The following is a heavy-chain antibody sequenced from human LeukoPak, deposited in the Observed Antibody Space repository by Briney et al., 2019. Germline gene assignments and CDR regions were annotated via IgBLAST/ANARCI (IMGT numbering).Heavy chain of an antibody. CDR1: GGSISSGGYS. V-gene: IGHV4-30-2*01. CDR2: IYHSGST. J-gene: IGHJ4*02. Sequence: SETLSLTCAVSGGSISSGGYSWSWIRQPPGKGLEWIGYIYHSGSTYYNPSLKSRVTISVDRSKNQFSLKLSSVTAADTAVYYCARLSASSGWSSPLWGQGTLVTVSS. D-gene: IGHD6-19*01. CDR3: ARLSASSGWSSPL.